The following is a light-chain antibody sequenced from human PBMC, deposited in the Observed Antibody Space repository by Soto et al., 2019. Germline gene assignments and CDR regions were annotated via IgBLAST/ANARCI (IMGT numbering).Light chain of an antibody. J-gene: IGKJ2*01. CDR2: WAS. CDR1: QSVLCSSNDKNS. Sequence: DIVMTQSPDSMAVPLGERAISYCKSSQSVLCSSNDKNSLPSYQQKPGQPPNLLIYWASTRESGVPDRFSGSESGTDFALTISSLQAEGVAVYCSQQYYTPPFTFGQGT. CDR3: QQYYTPPFT. V-gene: IGKV4-1*01.